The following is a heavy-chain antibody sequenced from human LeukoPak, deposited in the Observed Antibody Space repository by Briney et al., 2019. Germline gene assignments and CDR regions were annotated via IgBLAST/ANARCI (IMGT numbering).Heavy chain of an antibody. CDR3: ARGLMTTVRGVTKNYYSLDV. J-gene: IGHJ6*02. Sequence: GGSLRLSCAASGFTFSSYAMSWVRQAPGKGLEWVSAVSGSGGSTYYADSVKGRFTISRDNSKNTLYLQMNSLRAEDTAVYYCARGLMTTVRGVTKNYYSLDVWGQGTTVTVSS. V-gene: IGHV3-23*01. CDR2: VSGSGGST. D-gene: IGHD3-10*01. CDR1: GFTFSSYA.